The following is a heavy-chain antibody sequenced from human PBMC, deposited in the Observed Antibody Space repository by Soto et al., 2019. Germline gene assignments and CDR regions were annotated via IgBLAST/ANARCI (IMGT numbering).Heavy chain of an antibody. CDR1: GFTFSSYW. V-gene: IGHV3-74*01. Sequence: EVQLVESGGGLVQPGGPLRLSCAAAGFTFSSYWMHWVRQAPGKGLVWVSRINSDGSSTSYADSVKGRFTSSRDNAKNTLYLQMNSLRAEDTAVYYCARARAIAAAGISWFDPWCKGTLVTVSS. CDR3: ARARAIAAAGISWFDP. D-gene: IGHD6-13*01. CDR2: INSDGSST. J-gene: IGHJ5*02.